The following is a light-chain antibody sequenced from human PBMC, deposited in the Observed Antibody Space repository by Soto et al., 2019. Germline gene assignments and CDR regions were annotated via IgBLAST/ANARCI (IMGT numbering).Light chain of an antibody. CDR1: TSNIGSNY. Sequence: QSVLTQPPSASGTPGEGVTISCSGSTSNIGSNYVYWYQQLPGTAPKLPIYRDNQRPSGVPDRFSGSKSGTSASLAISGLRSDDEADYFCATWDDSLNGFYVFGTGTEVTVL. CDR3: ATWDDSLNGFYV. J-gene: IGLJ1*01. CDR2: RDN. V-gene: IGLV1-47*01.